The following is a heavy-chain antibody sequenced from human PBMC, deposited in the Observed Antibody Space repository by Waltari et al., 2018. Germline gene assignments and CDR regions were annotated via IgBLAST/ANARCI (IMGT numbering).Heavy chain of an antibody. J-gene: IGHJ4*02. D-gene: IGHD2-15*01. V-gene: IGHV3-30*18. Sequence: QFQLVESGGGVVQPGRSLTLPCAASGSPFSIFGLHWVRQAPGKGLGWLALISDDAMTEYYADSVKGRFTVSRDNSKNLAFLQLNSLRPEDTAMYFCANAPSGGRFSVPGIDYWGQGTLVTVSS. CDR2: ISDDAMTE. CDR1: GSPFSIFG. CDR3: ANAPSGGRFSVPGIDY.